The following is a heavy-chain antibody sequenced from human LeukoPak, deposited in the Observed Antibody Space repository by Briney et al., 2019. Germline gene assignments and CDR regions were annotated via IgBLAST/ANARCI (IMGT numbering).Heavy chain of an antibody. CDR1: GGSISSGDYY. Sequence: SETLSLTCTVSGGSISSGDYYWSWIRQPPGKGLEWIGYIYYSGSTYYNPSLKSRVTISVDTSKNQFSLKLSSVTAADTAVYYCASDFWSGYYPYWGQGTLVTVSS. CDR3: ASDFWSGYYPY. V-gene: IGHV4-30-4*08. CDR2: IYYSGST. D-gene: IGHD3-3*01. J-gene: IGHJ4*02.